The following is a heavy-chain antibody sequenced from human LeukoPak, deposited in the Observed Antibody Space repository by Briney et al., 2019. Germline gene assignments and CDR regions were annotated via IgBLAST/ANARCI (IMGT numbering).Heavy chain of an antibody. CDR3: ARHRGRYYDSGSYYYFDY. CDR2: VYYTGST. J-gene: IGHJ4*02. CDR1: GGSISSSGYY. V-gene: IGHV4-39*02. D-gene: IGHD3-10*01. Sequence: SETLSLTCTVSGGSISSSGYYWGRIRQPPGKGLEWAGSVYYTGSTFYNPSLKSRVTTSVDTSKNHFSLNLSSVTAADTAVYYCARHRGRYYDSGSYYYFDYWGQGTLVTVSS.